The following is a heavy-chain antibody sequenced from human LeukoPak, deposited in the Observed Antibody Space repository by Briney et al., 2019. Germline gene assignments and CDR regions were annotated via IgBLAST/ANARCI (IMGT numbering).Heavy chain of an antibody. CDR1: GFDFSNYA. Sequence: GGSLRLSCAASGFDFSNYATTWVRQGLGKGLEWVSSISSSSAYIYHADSVKGRFTISRDNAKNTLYLQMNSLRAEDTAVYYCARDIYGYFDLWGRGTLVTVSS. V-gene: IGHV3-21*01. D-gene: IGHD3-16*01. CDR2: ISSSSAYI. CDR3: ARDIYGYFDL. J-gene: IGHJ2*01.